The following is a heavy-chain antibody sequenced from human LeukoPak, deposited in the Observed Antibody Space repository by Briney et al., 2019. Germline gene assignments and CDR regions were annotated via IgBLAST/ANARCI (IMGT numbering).Heavy chain of an antibody. CDR2: ISGSGGST. Sequence: PGGSLRLSCAASGFTFSSYSMNWVRQAPGKGLEWVSAISGSGGSTYYADSVKGRFTISRDNSKNTLYLQMNSLRAEDTAVYYCAKDRNIVVVTAIFDYWGQGTLVTVSS. V-gene: IGHV3-23*01. CDR3: AKDRNIVVVTAIFDY. J-gene: IGHJ4*02. CDR1: GFTFSSYS. D-gene: IGHD2-21*02.